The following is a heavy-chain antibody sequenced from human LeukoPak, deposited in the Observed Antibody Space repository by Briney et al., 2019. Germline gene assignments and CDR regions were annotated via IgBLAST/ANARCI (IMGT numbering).Heavy chain of an antibody. CDR3: ARRILTGYPKYDWCFDL. V-gene: IGHV4-59*01. J-gene: IGHJ2*01. CDR2: IYYSGST. D-gene: IGHD3-9*01. Sequence: SETLSLTCTVSGGSISSYYWSWIRQPPGKGLEWIGYIYYSGSTNYNPSLKSRVTISVDTSKNQFSLKLSSVTAADTAVYYCARRILTGYPKYDWCFDLWGRGTLVTVSS. CDR1: GGSISSYY.